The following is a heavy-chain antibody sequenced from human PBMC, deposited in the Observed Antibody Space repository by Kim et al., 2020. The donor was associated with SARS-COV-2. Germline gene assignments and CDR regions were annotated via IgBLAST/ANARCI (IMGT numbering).Heavy chain of an antibody. J-gene: IGHJ4*02. CDR2: INYSGST. CDR3: TRGPGSTTD. Sequence: SETLSLTCAVYGGSFSAFSGYYWSWIRQSPGKGLEWIGEINYSGSTNYNPSLESLVTISVDTFKKQFSLKVTSVTAADTAEYYCTRGPGSTTDWGQGTPVTLSS. D-gene: IGHD2-2*01. V-gene: IGHV4-34*01. CDR1: GGSFSAFSGYY.